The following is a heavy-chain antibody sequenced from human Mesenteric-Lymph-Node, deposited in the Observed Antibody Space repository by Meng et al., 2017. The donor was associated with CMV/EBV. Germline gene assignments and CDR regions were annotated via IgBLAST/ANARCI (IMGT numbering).Heavy chain of an antibody. CDR1: GGSISSSSYY. CDR3: ASHDDYWSGYVDF. J-gene: IGHJ4*02. V-gene: IGHV4-39*07. D-gene: IGHD3-3*01. CDR2: IYYSGST. Sequence: GSLRLSCTVSGGSISSSSYYWGWIRQPPGKGLEWIGSIYYSGSTYYNPSLKSRVTISVDGSQNRFSLKVSSVTAADTAVYYCASHDDYWSGYVDFWGQGTLVTVSS.